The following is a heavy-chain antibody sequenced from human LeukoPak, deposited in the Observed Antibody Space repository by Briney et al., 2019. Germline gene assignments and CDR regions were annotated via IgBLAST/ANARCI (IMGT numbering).Heavy chain of an antibody. CDR1: GDSVSSNSVA. D-gene: IGHD6-13*01. Sequence: SQTLSLTCVISGDSVSSNSVAWNWIRQSPSRGLEWLGRTYYRSKWYNDYALSVKGRITISPDTSKNQFSLHLNSVTPEDTAVYYCARPSGSSWYSSYYYYMDVWGKGTTVTVSS. CDR3: ARPSGSSWYSSYYYYMDV. J-gene: IGHJ6*03. CDR2: TYYRSKWYN. V-gene: IGHV6-1*01.